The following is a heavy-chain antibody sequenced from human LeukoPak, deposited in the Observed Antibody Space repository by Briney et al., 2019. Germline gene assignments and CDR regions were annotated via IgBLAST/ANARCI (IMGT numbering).Heavy chain of an antibody. CDR3: ARTGGDFWSGYYPVNWFDP. J-gene: IGHJ5*02. V-gene: IGHV3-66*02. CDR2: IYSGGST. CDR1: GFTVSSNY. Sequence: GGSLRLSCAASGFTVSSNYMSWVRQAPGKGLEWVSVIYSGGSTYYADSVKGRFTISRDNSKNTLYLQMNSLRAEDTAVYYCARTGGDFWSGYYPVNWFDPWGQGTLVTVSS. D-gene: IGHD3-3*01.